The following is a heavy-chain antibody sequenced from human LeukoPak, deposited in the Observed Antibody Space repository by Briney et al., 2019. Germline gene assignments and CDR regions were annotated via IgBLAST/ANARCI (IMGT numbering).Heavy chain of an antibody. Sequence: TGGSLRLSCAASGFTFSSYGMSWVRQAPGKGLEWVSAISGSGGSTYYADSVKGRFTISRDNSKNTLYLQMNSLRAEDTAVYYCAKATTVVTGYYYYYMDVWGKGTTVTISS. V-gene: IGHV3-23*01. CDR1: GFTFSSYG. CDR2: ISGSGGST. D-gene: IGHD4-23*01. CDR3: AKATTVVTGYYYYYMDV. J-gene: IGHJ6*03.